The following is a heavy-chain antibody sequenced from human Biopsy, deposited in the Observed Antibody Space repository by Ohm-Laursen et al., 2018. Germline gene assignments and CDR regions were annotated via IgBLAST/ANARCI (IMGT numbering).Heavy chain of an antibody. D-gene: IGHD2-15*01. Sequence: TLSLTCAVFGKTFSDYLWSWIRQPPGKGLEWIGQINQAGTTNYNPSLKNRVSISADASKYEFSLRLTSVTAADTAVYLCGNEVHGRDYWGLGAQVTVSS. CDR2: INQAGTT. CDR3: GNEVHGRDY. J-gene: IGHJ4*02. V-gene: IGHV4-34*08. CDR1: GKTFSDYL.